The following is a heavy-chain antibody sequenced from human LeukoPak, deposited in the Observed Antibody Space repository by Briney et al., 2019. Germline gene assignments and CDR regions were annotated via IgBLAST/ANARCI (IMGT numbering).Heavy chain of an antibody. CDR1: GFNVSAKS. V-gene: IGHV3-53*01. J-gene: IGHJ4*02. CDR3: ARSPHALWFGGGAFDF. Sequence: GGSLRVSCAASGFNVSAKSMSWVRQTPEEGLEWVSVIYSTGITAYADSVKGRFSISRDNSKNTLALQMNSLRVEDTAVYYRARSPHALWFGGGAFDFWGQGTRVTVSS. D-gene: IGHD3-10*01. CDR2: IYSTGIT.